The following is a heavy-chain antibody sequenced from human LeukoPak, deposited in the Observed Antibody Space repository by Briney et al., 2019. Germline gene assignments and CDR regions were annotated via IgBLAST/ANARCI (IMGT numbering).Heavy chain of an antibody. CDR2: IYSDGST. V-gene: IGHV3-53*01. J-gene: IGHJ4*02. CDR1: GFTVSSNS. CDR3: ASGSPDLVGPTIFAY. D-gene: IGHD1-26*01. Sequence: GGSLRLSCAASGFTVSSNSMNWVRQAPGKGLEWVSVIYSDGSTYYADSVKGRFTISRDNSRNTLYLQMNSLRAEDTAVYYCASGSPDLVGPTIFAYWGQGTLVTVSS.